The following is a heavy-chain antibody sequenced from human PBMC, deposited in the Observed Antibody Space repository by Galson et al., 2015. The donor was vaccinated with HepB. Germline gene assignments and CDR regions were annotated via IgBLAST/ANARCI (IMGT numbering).Heavy chain of an antibody. D-gene: IGHD3-10*01. V-gene: IGHV3-15*01. CDR1: GFTFSNDW. CDR3: TTKFYSSKRPDYSYCMDV. J-gene: IGHJ6*02. CDR2: IKSKTDGGTT. Sequence: SLRLSCAASGFTFSNDWMSWVRQAPGKGLEWVGHIKSKTDGGTTDYAAPVKGRFIISRDDSINTLYLQMNSLKTEDTAMYYCTTKFYSSKRPDYSYCMDVWGQGTTVTVSS.